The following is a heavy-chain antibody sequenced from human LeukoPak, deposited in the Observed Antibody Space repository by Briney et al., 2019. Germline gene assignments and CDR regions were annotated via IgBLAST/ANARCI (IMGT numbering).Heavy chain of an antibody. D-gene: IGHD4-17*01. J-gene: IGHJ4*02. CDR2: INHSGST. V-gene: IGHV4-30-2*01. CDR1: GGSISSGGYS. Sequence: SQTLSLTCAVSGGSISSGGYSWSWIRQPPGKGLEWIGEINHSGSTNYNPSLKSRVTISVDTSKNQFSLKLSSVTAADTAVYYCARGISAGDPSDYWGQGTLVTVSS. CDR3: ARGISAGDPSDY.